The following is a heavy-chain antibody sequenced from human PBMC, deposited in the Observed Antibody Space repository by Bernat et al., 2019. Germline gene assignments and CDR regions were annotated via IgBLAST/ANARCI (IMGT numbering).Heavy chain of an antibody. CDR3: ARAPGITAAAHPRFDY. Sequence: QVQLQESGPGLVKPSETLSLTCTVSGGSIGSYYWTWIRQPPGKGLEWIGYIYHTGSTNYNPSLKSRVTISVDTSKKQVSLKLSSVTAADAAVYYCARAPGITAAAHPRFDYWGQGTLVTVSS. J-gene: IGHJ4*02. CDR2: IYHTGST. V-gene: IGHV4-59*01. D-gene: IGHD6-25*01. CDR1: GGSIGSYY.